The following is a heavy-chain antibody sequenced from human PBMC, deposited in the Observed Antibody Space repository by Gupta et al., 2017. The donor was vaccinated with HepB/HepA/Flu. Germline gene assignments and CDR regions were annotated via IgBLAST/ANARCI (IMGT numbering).Heavy chain of an antibody. Sequence: QLQLQESGPGLVKPSETLSLTCTVSGGSISSSTYNWGWIRQPPGKGLEWIGSINYSGSTNYNPSLKSRLTISVDSSKNQFSLKVSSVTAADTAVYYCATWVLGTDYWSPGTLVTVSS. J-gene: IGHJ4*02. CDR2: INYSGST. D-gene: IGHD2/OR15-2a*01. CDR1: GGSISSSTYN. V-gene: IGHV4-39*01. CDR3: ATWVLGTDY.